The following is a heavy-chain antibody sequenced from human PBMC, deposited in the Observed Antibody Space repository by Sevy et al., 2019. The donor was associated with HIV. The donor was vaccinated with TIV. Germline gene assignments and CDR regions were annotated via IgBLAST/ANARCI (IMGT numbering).Heavy chain of an antibody. V-gene: IGHV3-21*01. D-gene: IGHD3-22*01. CDR1: GFTFSSYS. J-gene: IGHJ5*02. Sequence: GGSLRLSCAASGFTFSSYSMNWVRQAPGKGLEWVSSISSSSSYIYYADSVKGRFTISRDNAKNSLYLQMNSLRAEYTAVYYCASLTSGYYYDSSGYSTANNSFDPWGQGTLVTVSS. CDR3: ASLTSGYYYDSSGYSTANNSFDP. CDR2: ISSSSSYI.